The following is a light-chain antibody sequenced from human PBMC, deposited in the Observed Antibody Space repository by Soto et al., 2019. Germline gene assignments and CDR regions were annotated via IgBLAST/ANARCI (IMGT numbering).Light chain of an antibody. J-gene: IGKJ1*01. CDR3: QQSYSTPRT. Sequence: DNPMTPSTSSLSPSLGDRSTIPLRASQSISSYLNWYQQKPGKAPKLLIYAASSLQSGVPSRFSGSGSGTDFTLTISSLQPEDFATYYCQQSYSTPRTFGQGTKVDIK. V-gene: IGKV1-39*01. CDR2: AAS. CDR1: QSISSY.